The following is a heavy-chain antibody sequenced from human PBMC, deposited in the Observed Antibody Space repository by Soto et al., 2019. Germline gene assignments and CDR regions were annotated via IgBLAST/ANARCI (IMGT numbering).Heavy chain of an antibody. CDR2: INAANGDT. CDR1: GYTFTSYG. Sequence: ASVKVSCKASGYTFTSYGIHWVRQAPGQRLEWMGWINAANGDTKYSPKFQGRVTITGDTSASTAYMELSSLRSEGTAVYYCVRRHVSATGIDWFDPWGQGTLVTVSS. D-gene: IGHD6-13*01. J-gene: IGHJ5*02. V-gene: IGHV1-3*01. CDR3: VRRHVSATGIDWFDP.